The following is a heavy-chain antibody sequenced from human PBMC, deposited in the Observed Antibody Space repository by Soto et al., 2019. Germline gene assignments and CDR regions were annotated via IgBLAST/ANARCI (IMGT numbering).Heavy chain of an antibody. V-gene: IGHV1-69*01. CDR2: IIPLLNTP. J-gene: IGHJ6*02. D-gene: IGHD6-6*01. CDR1: GGTFSSYA. CDR3: ARESSSPNYNYYGMDV. Sequence: QVQLVQSGAEVRQPGSSVKVSCRSSGGTFSSYAVSWVRQAPGQGLEWVGGIIPLLNTPKYVEKFQGRVTITADSSATTAYLELSSLTSEDKAVYYCARESSSPNYNYYGMDVWGQGTTVTVSS.